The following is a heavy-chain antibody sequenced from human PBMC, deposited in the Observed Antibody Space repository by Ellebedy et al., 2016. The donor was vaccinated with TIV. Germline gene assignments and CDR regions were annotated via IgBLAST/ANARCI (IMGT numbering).Heavy chain of an antibody. Sequence: GESLKISCAASGFTVSSNYMSWVRQALGKGLEWVSVIYSGGSTYYADSVKGRFTISRDNSKNTMYLQMNSLRAEDTGVYYGAREVQPLSTKFDYWGQGTLVTVSS. CDR3: AREVQPLSTKFDY. CDR2: IYSGGST. J-gene: IGHJ4*02. CDR1: GFTVSSNY. D-gene: IGHD5-24*01. V-gene: IGHV3-66*01.